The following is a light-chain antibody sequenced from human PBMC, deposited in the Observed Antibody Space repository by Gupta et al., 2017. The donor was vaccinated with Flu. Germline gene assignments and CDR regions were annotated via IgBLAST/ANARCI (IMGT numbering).Light chain of an antibody. J-gene: IGLJ1*01. CDR2: EVN. V-gene: IGLV2-23*02. CDR1: SSDVGSYNL. Sequence: SITISCTGTSSDVGSYNLVSWYQQHPGKAPKGMISEVNKRPSGVSNRFSGSKSGNTASLTISGLQAEDEADYYCCSYAGSRTYVFGTGTKVTVL. CDR3: CSYAGSRTYV.